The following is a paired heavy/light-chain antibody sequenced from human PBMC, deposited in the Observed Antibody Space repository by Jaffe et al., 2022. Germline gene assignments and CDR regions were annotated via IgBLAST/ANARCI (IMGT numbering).Heavy chain of an antibody. CDR3: ARTPTYDYIWGSYRYYYYYMDV. V-gene: IGHV1-18*01. J-gene: IGHJ6*03. D-gene: IGHD3-16*02. Sequence: QVQLVQSGAEVKKPGASVKVSCKASGYTFTSYGISWVRQAPGQGLEWMGWISAYNGNTNYAQKLQGRVTMTTDTSTSTAYMELRSLRSDDTAVYYCARTPTYDYIWGSYRYYYYYMDVWGKGTTVTVSS. CDR1: GYTFTSYG. CDR2: ISAYNGNT.
Light chain of an antibody. CDR3: QQYGSSPGLT. CDR2: GAS. CDR1: QSVSSSY. J-gene: IGKJ4*01. Sequence: EIVLTQSPGTLSLSPGERATLSCRASQSVSSSYLAWYQQKPGQAPRLLIYGASSRATGIPDRFSGSGSGTDFTLTISRLEPEDFAVYYCQQYGSSPGLTFGGGTKVEIK. V-gene: IGKV3-20*01.